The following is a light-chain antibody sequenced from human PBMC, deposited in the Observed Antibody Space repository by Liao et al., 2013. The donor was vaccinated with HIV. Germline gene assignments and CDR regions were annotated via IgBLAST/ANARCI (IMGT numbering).Light chain of an antibody. CDR1: ALPKQY. CDR3: LVWDRTTYV. V-gene: IGLV3-1*01. Sequence: SYELTQPPSVSVSPGQTARITCSGDALPKQYAYWYQQKPGQSPVLVIYEDTKRPSGIPGRFSGSNSENTATLTISGTQPMDEADYYCLVWDRTTYVFGSGTAVTVL. J-gene: IGLJ1*01. CDR2: EDT.